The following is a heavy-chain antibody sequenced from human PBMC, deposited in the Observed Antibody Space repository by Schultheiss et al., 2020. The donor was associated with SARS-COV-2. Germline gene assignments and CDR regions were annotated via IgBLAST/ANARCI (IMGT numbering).Heavy chain of an antibody. J-gene: IGHJ6*02. V-gene: IGHV4-34*01. CDR3: ASGVRVATPIGYYYYGMDV. CDR2: IYFSGST. Sequence: SQTLSLTCAVYGGSFSGYYWSWNRQPPGKGLEWIGSIYFSGSTNYNPSLKSRVTISVDTSKNQFSLRLSSVTAADTAVYYCASGVRVATPIGYYYYGMDVWGQGTTVTVSS. CDR1: GGSFSGYY. D-gene: IGHD5-12*01.